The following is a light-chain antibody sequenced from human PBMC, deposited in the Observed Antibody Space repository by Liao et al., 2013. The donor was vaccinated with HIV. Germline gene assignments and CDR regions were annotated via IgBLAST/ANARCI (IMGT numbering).Light chain of an antibody. V-gene: IGLV3-21*01. CDR2: YDG. J-gene: IGLJ1*01. Sequence: SYVLTQPPSVSVAPGKTARITCGGTNIGIKSVHWYQQRPGQAPVLVIYYDGDRPSGIPERFSGSNSGNTATLTISGTQAMDEADYYCQAWDSTIAYVFGTGTKVTVL. CDR1: NIGIKS. CDR3: QAWDSTIAYV.